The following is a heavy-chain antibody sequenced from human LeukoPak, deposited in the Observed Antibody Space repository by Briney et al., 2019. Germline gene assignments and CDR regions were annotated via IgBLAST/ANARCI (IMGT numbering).Heavy chain of an antibody. V-gene: IGHV1-18*01. Sequence: ASVKVSFKASGYTFTSYGISWVRQAPGQGLEWMGWMNAYNGNTNYAQKLQGRVTMTTDTSTSTAYMELRSLRSDDTAVYYCARAVAGIYFDYWGQGTLVTVSS. CDR2: MNAYNGNT. J-gene: IGHJ4*02. CDR3: ARAVAGIYFDY. D-gene: IGHD6-19*01. CDR1: GYTFTSYG.